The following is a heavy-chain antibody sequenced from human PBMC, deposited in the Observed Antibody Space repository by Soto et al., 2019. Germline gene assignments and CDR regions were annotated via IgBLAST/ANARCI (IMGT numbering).Heavy chain of an antibody. CDR3: AKQIRGKQRSAAFAY. D-gene: IGHD6-25*01. J-gene: IGHJ4*01. V-gene: IGHV3-23*01. Sequence: EVQLLESGGGLVQPGGSLRLSCAASGFTFSSYAMSWVRQAPGKGLELVSAISGSGGSTYYADSVKGRFTISRDNSKNTLYLQMNSLSAEDTAVYYCAKQIRGKQRSAAFAYWGHGTLVTVSS. CDR2: ISGSGGST. CDR1: GFTFSSYA.